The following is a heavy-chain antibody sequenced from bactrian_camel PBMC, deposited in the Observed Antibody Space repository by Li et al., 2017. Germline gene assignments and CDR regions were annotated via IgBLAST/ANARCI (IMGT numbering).Heavy chain of an antibody. CDR2: VDSDGRT. V-gene: IGHV3S55*01. J-gene: IGHJ6*01. CDR3: AATRGFVFSLVARYFGY. D-gene: IGHD1*01. CDR1: GVTAVNYA. Sequence: QVQLVESGGASVQAGGSLRISCPLNGVTAVNYAAGWFRRTPNNERAGKEREGVAAVDSDGRTNYAGSVNGRFTISQDNAKNTVYLQMNSLTPEDTAMYYCAATRGFVFSLVARYFGYWGQGTQVTVS.